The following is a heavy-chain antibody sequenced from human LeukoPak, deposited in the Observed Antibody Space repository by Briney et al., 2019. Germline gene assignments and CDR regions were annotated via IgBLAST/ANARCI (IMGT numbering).Heavy chain of an antibody. CDR3: ARAPRNSSTMLDF. D-gene: IGHD6-13*01. V-gene: IGHV1-46*01. CDR2: INPDGGST. Sequence: GASVKVSCKASGYTFTSYWIQWVRQAPGQGLEWRGLINPDGGSTAYAHRFQGRAIMTRDTSTSTAYMDLSSLRSEDTAVYHCARAPRNSSTMLDFWGQGTLVTISS. J-gene: IGHJ4*02. CDR1: GYTFTSYW.